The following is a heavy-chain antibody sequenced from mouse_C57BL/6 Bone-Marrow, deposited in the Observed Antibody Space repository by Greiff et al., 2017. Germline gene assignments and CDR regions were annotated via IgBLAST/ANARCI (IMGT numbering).Heavy chain of an antibody. CDR3: ARRDDGYVCFDY. D-gene: IGHD2-3*01. V-gene: IGHV8-12*01. Sequence: QVTLKESVPGILQSSQTLSLSCSSSGFSLSTSGMGVSWIRQPSGKGLEWLAHTYWDDDKCYNPSLKSRPTISKDTSRNQVFLKITCVDTADTATDYCARRDDGYVCFDYWGQGTTVTVS. CDR2: TYWDDDK. CDR1: GFSLSTSGMG. J-gene: IGHJ2*01.